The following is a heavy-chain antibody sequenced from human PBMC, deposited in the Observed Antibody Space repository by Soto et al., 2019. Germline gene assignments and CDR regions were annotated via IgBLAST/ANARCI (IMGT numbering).Heavy chain of an antibody. CDR1: GYTFTSYG. CDR3: ARHCSSTSCYRLVLWSDP. D-gene: IGHD2-2*02. J-gene: IGHJ5*02. CDR2: ISAYNGNT. Sequence: GASVKVSCKASGYTFTSYGISWVRQAPGQGLEWMGWISAYNGNTNYAQKLQGRVTMTTDTSTSTAYMELRSLRSDDTAVYYCARHCSSTSCYRLVLWSDPWGQGTLFTVSS. V-gene: IGHV1-18*04.